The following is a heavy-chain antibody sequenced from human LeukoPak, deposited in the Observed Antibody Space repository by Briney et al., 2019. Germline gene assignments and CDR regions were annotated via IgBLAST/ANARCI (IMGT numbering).Heavy chain of an antibody. CDR3: AKGVVVAPDVTPFDY. J-gene: IGHJ4*02. D-gene: IGHD2-2*01. Sequence: GGSLRLSCAVSGLTFNNYAMSWVRQAPGKGLEWVSGISGRGASKYYADSVKGRFTISRDNSKNTLYLQMNSLKAEDTAVYYCAKGVVVAPDVTPFDYWGQGTLVTVSS. V-gene: IGHV3-23*01. CDR2: ISGRGASK. CDR1: GLTFNNYA.